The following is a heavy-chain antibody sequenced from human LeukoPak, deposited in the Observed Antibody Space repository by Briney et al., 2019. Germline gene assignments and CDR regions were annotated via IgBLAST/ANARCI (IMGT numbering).Heavy chain of an antibody. D-gene: IGHD6-13*01. V-gene: IGHV4-4*07. J-gene: IGHJ4*02. Sequence: SETLSLTCAVYGGSFSGFYWSWIRQPAGKGLEWIGRIYTSGSTNYNPSLKSRVTMSVDTSKNQFSLKLSSVTAADTAVYYCARDVVAAAGTWDYWGQGTLVTVSS. CDR1: GGSFSGFY. CDR3: ARDVVAAAGTWDY. CDR2: IYTSGST.